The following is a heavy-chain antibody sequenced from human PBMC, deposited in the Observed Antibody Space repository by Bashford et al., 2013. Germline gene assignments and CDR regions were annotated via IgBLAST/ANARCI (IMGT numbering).Heavy chain of an antibody. Sequence: GESLKISCKDGSGYSLTDYWIIWVRQMPGKGLEWMGRIDPRNSYTSYSPSFQGHVTISVDKTISTAYLQWSSLKASDTAMYYCASRRRDVIASSDNWGQGTLVTVSS. J-gene: IGHJ4*02. V-gene: IGHV5-10-1*01. CDR3: ASRRRDVIASSDN. CDR1: GYSLTDYW. CDR2: IDPRNSYT. D-gene: IGHD1-26*01.